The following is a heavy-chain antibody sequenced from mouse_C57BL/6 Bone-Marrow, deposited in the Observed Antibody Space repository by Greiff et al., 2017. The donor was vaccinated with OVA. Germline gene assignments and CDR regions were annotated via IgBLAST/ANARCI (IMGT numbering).Heavy chain of an antibody. V-gene: IGHV1-19*01. J-gene: IGHJ2*01. CDR2: INPYNGGT. D-gene: IGHD4-1*01. CDR1: GYTFTDYY. Sequence: EVQLQQSGPVLVKPGASVKMSCKASGYTFTDYYMNWVKQSHGKSLEWIGVINPYNGGTSYNQKFKGKATLTVDKSSSTAYMELNSLTSEDSAVYYCARKTGPTRFDYWGQGTTLTVSS. CDR3: ARKTGPTRFDY.